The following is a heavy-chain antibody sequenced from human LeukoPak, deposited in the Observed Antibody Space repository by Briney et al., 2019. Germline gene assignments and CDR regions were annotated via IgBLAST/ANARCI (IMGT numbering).Heavy chain of an antibody. CDR3: ATDSSSYDAFDI. CDR2: IYYSGST. CDR1: GGSFSGYY. J-gene: IGHJ3*02. D-gene: IGHD6-6*01. Sequence: SETLSLTCAVYGGSFSGYYWSWIRQPPGKGLEWIGYIYYSGSTNYSPSLKSRVTISVDTSKNQFSLKLSSVTAADTAVYHCATDSSSYDAFDIWGQGTMVTVSS. V-gene: IGHV4-34*11.